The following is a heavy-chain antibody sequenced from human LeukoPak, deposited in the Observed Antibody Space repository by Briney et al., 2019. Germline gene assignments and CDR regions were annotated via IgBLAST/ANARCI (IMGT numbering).Heavy chain of an antibody. J-gene: IGHJ4*02. CDR1: GFTFSTYK. CDR2: LSGSSSYI. D-gene: IGHD1-26*01. CDR3: ARDLLGWELHYFDY. Sequence: WGSPRLSFAASGFTFSTYKMKLVRPAPGKGLEVVSSLSGSSSYIYYADSVKGRFSISRDNAKNSLYLQMNSPRAEDTAVYYCARDLLGWELHYFDYWGQGTLVTVSS. V-gene: IGHV3-21*01.